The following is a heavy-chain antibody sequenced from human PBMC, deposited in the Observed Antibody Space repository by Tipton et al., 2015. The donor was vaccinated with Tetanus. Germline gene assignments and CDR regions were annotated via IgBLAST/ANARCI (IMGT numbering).Heavy chain of an antibody. D-gene: IGHD3-22*01. V-gene: IGHV4-34*01. Sequence: GLVKPSETLSLTCAVSGGSFSSFYWSWIRQPPGKGLEWIGEINHRGDTSYTPSLKSRVTISVDTSKNQFSLNMTSVTAADTAVYFCAREEPPGRFFPDTSGSSGWGQGTLVIVSS. CDR3: AREEPPGRFFPDTSGSSG. J-gene: IGHJ4*02. CDR2: INHRGDT. CDR1: GGSFSSFY.